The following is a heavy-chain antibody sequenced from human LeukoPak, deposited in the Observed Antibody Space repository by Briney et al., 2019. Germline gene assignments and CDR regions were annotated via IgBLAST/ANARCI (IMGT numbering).Heavy chain of an antibody. CDR3: AIYYYGSGSLAYFQH. D-gene: IGHD3-10*01. Sequence: GRSLRLSCAASGFTFDDYAMHWVRQAPGKGLEWVSGISWNSGSIGYADSVKGRFTISRDNAKNSLYLQMNSLRAEDTALYYCAIYYYGSGSLAYFQHWGQGTLVTVSS. CDR2: ISWNSGSI. J-gene: IGHJ1*01. V-gene: IGHV3-9*01. CDR1: GFTFDDYA.